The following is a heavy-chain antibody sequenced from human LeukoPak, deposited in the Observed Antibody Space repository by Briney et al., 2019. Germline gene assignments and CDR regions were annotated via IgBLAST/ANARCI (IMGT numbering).Heavy chain of an antibody. V-gene: IGHV4-34*01. CDR2: INHSGST. CDR1: GGSFSGYY. D-gene: IGHD1-1*01. CDR3: ASASVRTQGTTPDDAFDI. Sequence: SETLSLTCAVYGGSFSGYYWSWIRQPPGKGLEWIGEINHSGSTNYNPSLKSRVTISVDTSKNQFSLKLSSVTAADTAVYYCASASVRTQGTTPDDAFDIWGQGTMVTVSS. J-gene: IGHJ3*02.